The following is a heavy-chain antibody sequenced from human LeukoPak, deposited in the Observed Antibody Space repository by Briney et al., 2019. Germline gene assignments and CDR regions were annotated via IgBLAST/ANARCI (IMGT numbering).Heavy chain of an antibody. Sequence: GRSLRLSCAASGFTFDDYAMHWVRQAPGKGLEGVSGISWNSGYIGYADSVKGRFTISRDSAKNSLYLQMNSLRAEDTALYYCAKDIYYDSSGPLFDYWGQGTLVTVSS. CDR2: ISWNSGYI. V-gene: IGHV3-9*01. CDR1: GFTFDDYA. CDR3: AKDIYYDSSGPLFDY. D-gene: IGHD3-22*01. J-gene: IGHJ4*02.